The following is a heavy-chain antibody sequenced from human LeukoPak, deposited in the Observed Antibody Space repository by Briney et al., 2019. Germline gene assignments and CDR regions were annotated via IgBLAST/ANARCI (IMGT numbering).Heavy chain of an antibody. CDR2: ISAYNGNT. CDR3: ARGALYYYDSSGYYSPFDY. V-gene: IGHV1-18*01. D-gene: IGHD3-22*01. J-gene: IGHJ4*02. CDR1: GYTFTSYG. Sequence: ASVRVSCKASGYTFTSYGISWVRQAPGQGLEWMGWISAYNGNTNYAQKLQGRVTMTTDTSTSTAYMELRSLRSDDTAVYYCARGALYYYDSSGYYSPFDYWGQGTLVTVSS.